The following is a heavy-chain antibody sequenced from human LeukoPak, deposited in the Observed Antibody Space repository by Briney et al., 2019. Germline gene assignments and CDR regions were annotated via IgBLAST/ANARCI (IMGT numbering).Heavy chain of an antibody. J-gene: IGHJ3*02. V-gene: IGHV1-3*03. Sequence: GASVKVSCKASGYTFTSYAMHWVRQAPGQRLEWMGWINAGNGNTKYSQEFQGRVTMTRNTSIGTAYMELSSLRSEDTAVYYCARAYFGSGTYYSEDAFDIWGQGTLVTVSS. CDR3: ARAYFGSGTYYSEDAFDI. CDR1: GYTFTSYA. CDR2: INAGNGNT. D-gene: IGHD3-10*01.